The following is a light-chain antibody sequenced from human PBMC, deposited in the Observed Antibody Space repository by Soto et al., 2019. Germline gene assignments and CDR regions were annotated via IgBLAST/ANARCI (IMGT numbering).Light chain of an antibody. CDR1: QSVRSSY. V-gene: IGKV3-20*01. CDR2: GAS. Sequence: ENVLTQSPGTLSLSPGERATLSCRASQSVRSSYLAWYQQRPGHAPRLLIYGASTRATDIPDRFSGSGSGTDFTLIISSLEPEDFAMFYCQQYGSSPYTFGQGTKLEI. CDR3: QQYGSSPYT. J-gene: IGKJ2*01.